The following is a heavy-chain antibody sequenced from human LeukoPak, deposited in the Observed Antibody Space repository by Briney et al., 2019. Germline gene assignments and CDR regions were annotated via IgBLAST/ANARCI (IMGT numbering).Heavy chain of an antibody. Sequence: GASVKVSCKASGYTFTTYPINWVRQAPGQGLEWMGWISAYNGNTNYAQKLQGRVTMTTDTSTSTAYMELRSLRSDDTAVYYCARAPPDIVVVVAATYLNWFDPWGQGTLVTVSS. CDR1: GYTFTTYP. CDR2: ISAYNGNT. V-gene: IGHV1-18*01. D-gene: IGHD2-15*01. J-gene: IGHJ5*02. CDR3: ARAPPDIVVVVAATYLNWFDP.